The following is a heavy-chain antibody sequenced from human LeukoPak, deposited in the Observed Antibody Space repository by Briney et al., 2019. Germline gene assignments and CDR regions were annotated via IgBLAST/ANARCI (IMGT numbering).Heavy chain of an antibody. Sequence: ASVKVSCKASGYSFIGYYMHWVRQAPGQGLEWMGWINPNIGGTIYAQKFQGRVTMTRDTSISTAYMELSRLRSDDTAVYYCARTYCNSTRCSNWFDPWGQGTLVTVSS. CDR2: INPNIGGT. CDR1: GYSFIGYY. J-gene: IGHJ5*02. CDR3: ARTYCNSTRCSNWFDP. V-gene: IGHV1-2*02. D-gene: IGHD2-2*01.